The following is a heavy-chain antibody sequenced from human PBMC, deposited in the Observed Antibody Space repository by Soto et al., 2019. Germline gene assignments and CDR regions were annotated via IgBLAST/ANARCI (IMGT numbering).Heavy chain of an antibody. D-gene: IGHD6-19*01. CDR1: GVTFGDYA. V-gene: IGHV3-49*04. CDR3: SATTLSSAWPWIGFDY. Sequence: GGSLRLSCTASGVTFGDYALSWVRQTPGKGLEWVSFIRSEAYGGTTEYAASVKGRFTISRDDSKSIGYLQMNDLQTEDTAVYYCSATTLSSAWPWIGFDYWGQGALVTVYS. J-gene: IGHJ4*02. CDR2: IRSEAYGGTT.